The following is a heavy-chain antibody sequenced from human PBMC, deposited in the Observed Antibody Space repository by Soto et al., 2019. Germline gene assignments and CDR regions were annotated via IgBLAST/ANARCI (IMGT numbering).Heavy chain of an antibody. CDR1: GGTFSSHS. Sequence: GASVKVSCKSSGGTFSSHSINWVRQAPGQGLEWMGGIIPIFGPANFAKKFQGRVTITADESTTTAYMELSSLTSEGTAVYYCATGSFTSTGGRIGYHYNAMDVWGQGTTVTVSS. D-gene: IGHD1-1*01. J-gene: IGHJ6*02. V-gene: IGHV1-69*13. CDR2: IIPIFGPA. CDR3: ATGSFTSTGGRIGYHYNAMDV.